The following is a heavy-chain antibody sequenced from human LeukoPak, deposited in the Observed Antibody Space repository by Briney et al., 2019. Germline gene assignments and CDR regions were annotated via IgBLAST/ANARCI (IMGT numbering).Heavy chain of an antibody. J-gene: IGHJ4*02. CDR3: AKNGNTAIIDY. V-gene: IGHV3-9*01. Sequence: PGGSLRLSCAASGFTFDSYAMTWVRQAPGKGLEWVSGISWNSGSIGYADSVKGRFTISRDNAKNSLYLQMNSLRAEDTAVYYCAKNGNTAIIDYWGQGTLVTVSS. CDR1: GFTFDSYA. CDR2: ISWNSGSI. D-gene: IGHD5-18*01.